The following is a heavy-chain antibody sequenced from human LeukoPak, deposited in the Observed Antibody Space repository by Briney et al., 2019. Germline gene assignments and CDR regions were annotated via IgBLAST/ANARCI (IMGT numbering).Heavy chain of an antibody. CDR3: ARSRWLDAFDY. D-gene: IGHD6-19*01. CDR2: ITGSGGNT. Sequence: GGSLRLSCASSGFTFSSDGMSWVRQAPGKGLEWVSSITGSGGNTYYADSVKGRFTISRDNTKNSLFLQMNSLRAEDTAVYYCARSRWLDAFDYWGQGTLVTVSS. V-gene: IGHV3-23*01. CDR1: GFTFSSDG. J-gene: IGHJ4*02.